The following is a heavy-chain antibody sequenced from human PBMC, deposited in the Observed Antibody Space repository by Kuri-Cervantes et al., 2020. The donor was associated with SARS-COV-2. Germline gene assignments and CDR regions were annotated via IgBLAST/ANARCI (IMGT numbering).Heavy chain of an antibody. CDR3: ARGCNRITIFGVINIPAAENWFDT. CDR2: ISHSGNT. J-gene: IGHJ5*02. V-gene: IGHV4-34*01. Sequence: GSLRLSCAVYGGSLSGHYWSWIRQPPGKGLEWIGEISHSGNTNYNPSLKSRLSISLDTSKNQFSLKLSSVTAADTAVYYCARGCNRITIFGVINIPAAENWFDTWGQGTLVTVSS. CDR1: GGSLSGHY. D-gene: IGHD3-3*01.